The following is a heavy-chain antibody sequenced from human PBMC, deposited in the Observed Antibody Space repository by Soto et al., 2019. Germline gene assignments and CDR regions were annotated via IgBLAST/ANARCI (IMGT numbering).Heavy chain of an antibody. CDR1: GGSISGHY. CDR3: ARDLGRPLYDRSGLKLYYYYGMDV. J-gene: IGHJ6*02. Sequence: QVQLQESGPGLVKPSETLSLTCTVSGGSISGHYWSWIRQPPGKGLEWIGYIYHRGTTNYNPSLKRRATISIDTSKTQFSLKMSAVTAADTAGYYCARDLGRPLYDRSGLKLYYYYGMDVWGQGTTVTVSS. CDR2: IYHRGTT. D-gene: IGHD3-22*01. V-gene: IGHV4-59*11.